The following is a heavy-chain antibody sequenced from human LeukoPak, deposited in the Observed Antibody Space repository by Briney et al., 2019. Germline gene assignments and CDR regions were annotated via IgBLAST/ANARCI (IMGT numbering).Heavy chain of an antibody. CDR1: GGSFSRYY. CDR3: ARHGPKNYDSSGYSSDYFDY. V-gene: IGHV4-34*01. J-gene: IGHJ4*02. D-gene: IGHD3-22*01. Sequence: SETLSLTCAVYGGSFSRYYWSWIRQPPGKGLEWIGETNHSGSTSYNPSLKSRVTISVDTSKNQFSLKLSSVTAADTAVYYCARHGPKNYDSSGYSSDYFDYWGQGTLVTVSS. CDR2: TNHSGST.